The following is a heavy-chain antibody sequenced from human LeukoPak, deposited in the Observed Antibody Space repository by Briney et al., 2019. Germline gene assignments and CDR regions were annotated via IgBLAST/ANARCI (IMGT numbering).Heavy chain of an antibody. CDR1: GFTFDDYA. D-gene: IGHD3-10*01. Sequence: GGSLRLSCAASGFTFDDYAMHWVRQAPGKGLEWVSGISWNSGSIGYADSVKGRFTISRDNAKNSLYLQMNSLRAEDTALYYCAKDGGSMVRGVMGYWGQGTLVTVSS. J-gene: IGHJ4*02. V-gene: IGHV3-9*01. CDR3: AKDGGSMVRGVMGY. CDR2: ISWNSGSI.